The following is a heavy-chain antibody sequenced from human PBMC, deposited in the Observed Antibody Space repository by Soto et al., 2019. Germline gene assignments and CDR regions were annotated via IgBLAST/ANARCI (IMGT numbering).Heavy chain of an antibody. CDR1: GFTFSSYA. CDR3: AKSRIAAAVLYGMDV. D-gene: IGHD6-13*01. Sequence: GGSLRLSCAASGFTFSSYAMSWVRQAPGKGLEWVSAISGSGGSTYYADSVKGRFTISRDNSKNTLYLQMNSLRAEATGVYSCAKSRIAAAVLYGMDVWGQGTTVTVS. CDR2: ISGSGGST. J-gene: IGHJ6*02. V-gene: IGHV3-23*01.